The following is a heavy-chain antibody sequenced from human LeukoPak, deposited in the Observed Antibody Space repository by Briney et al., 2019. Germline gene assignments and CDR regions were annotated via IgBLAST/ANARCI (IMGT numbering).Heavy chain of an antibody. J-gene: IGHJ6*04. CDR3: ASSYYYGSGSYYNRNYYYGMDV. D-gene: IGHD3-10*01. CDR2: IKQDGSEK. CDR1: GFTFSSYW. Sequence: GGSLRLSCAASGFTFSSYWMSWVRQAPGKGLEWVANIKQDGSEKYYVDSVKGRFTISRDNAKNSLCLQMNSLRAEDTAVYYCASSYYYGSGSYYNRNYYYGMDVWGKGTTVTVSS. V-gene: IGHV3-7*03.